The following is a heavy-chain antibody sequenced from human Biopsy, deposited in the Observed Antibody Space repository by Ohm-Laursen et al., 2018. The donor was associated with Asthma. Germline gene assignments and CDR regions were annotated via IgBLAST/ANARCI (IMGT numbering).Heavy chain of an antibody. Sequence: SETLSLTCAVSGGSMTPTSHYWDWIRQAPGNGLEWIGYISYGGKTSYNPSLKNRVTISRDTSKNQFSLRLTSVTAADTAVYFCARRITIFGVVQKDHGMDAWGQGTTVIVSS. CDR3: ARRITIFGVVQKDHGMDA. V-gene: IGHV4-39*01. CDR1: GGSMTPTSHY. J-gene: IGHJ6*02. D-gene: IGHD3-3*01. CDR2: ISYGGKT.